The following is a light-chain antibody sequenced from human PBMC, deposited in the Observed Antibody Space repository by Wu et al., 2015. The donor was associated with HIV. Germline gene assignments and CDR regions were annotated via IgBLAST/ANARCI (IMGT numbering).Light chain of an antibody. J-gene: IGKJ1*01. CDR1: QSIRSN. CDR2: GAS. Sequence: EIVMTQSPATLSVSPGERVTLSCRASQSIRSNLAWYQQKPAQAPRLLIYGASTRATDIPVRFSGSGSGTDFTLTISSLEPEDFAVYYCQHRSNWPTFGQGTKVEIQ. CDR3: QHRSNWPT. V-gene: IGKV3-15*01.